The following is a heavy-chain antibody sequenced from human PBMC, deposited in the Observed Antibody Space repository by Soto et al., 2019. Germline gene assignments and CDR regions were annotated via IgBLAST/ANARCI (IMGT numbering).Heavy chain of an antibody. CDR1: GFTFSSYW. J-gene: IGHJ5*02. CDR3: AREGYSSGWAFP. V-gene: IGHV3-74*01. Sequence: VGSLRLSCAASGFTFSSYWMHWVRQASGKGLVWVSRINSDGSSTSYADSVKGRFTISRDNAKNTLYLQMNSLRAEDTAVYYCAREGYSSGWAFPWGQGTLVTVSS. CDR2: INSDGSST. D-gene: IGHD6-19*01.